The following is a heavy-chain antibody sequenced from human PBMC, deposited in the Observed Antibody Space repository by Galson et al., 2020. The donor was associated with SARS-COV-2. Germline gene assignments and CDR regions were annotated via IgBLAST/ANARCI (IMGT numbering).Heavy chain of an antibody. CDR3: ARGKLTEGLTPFDF. CDR1: GGPINSGGYS. D-gene: IGHD3-9*01. CDR2: MYDGGTT. J-gene: IGHJ5*01. V-gene: IGHV4-30-2*01. Sequence: SQTLSLTCAVSGGPINSGGYSWSWIRQPPGKGLEWIGYMYDGGTTYYNPSLKSRVIISGDRSKNQFSLKLSSVTAADTAVEYCARGKLTEGLTPFDFWGQGTLVTVSS.